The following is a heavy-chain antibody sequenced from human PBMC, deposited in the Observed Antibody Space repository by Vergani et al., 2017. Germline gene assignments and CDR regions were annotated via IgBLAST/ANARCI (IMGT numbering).Heavy chain of an antibody. CDR1: GYTFTSYA. J-gene: IGHJ6*03. D-gene: IGHD2-15*01. V-gene: IGHV1-69*13. CDR3: ARGGTFRVVYYYYYMDV. Sequence: QVQLVQSGAEVKKPGASVKVSCKASGYTFTSYAMHWVRQAPGQRLEWMGGIIPIFGTANYAQKFQGRVTITADESTSTAYMELSSLRSEDTAVYYCARGGTFRVVYYYYYMDVWGKGTTVTVSS. CDR2: IIPIFGTA.